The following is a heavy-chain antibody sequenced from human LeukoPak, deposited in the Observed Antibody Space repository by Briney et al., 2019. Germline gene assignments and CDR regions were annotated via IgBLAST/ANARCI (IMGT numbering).Heavy chain of an antibody. J-gene: IGHJ4*02. CDR1: GFTFSSYV. Sequence: GGSLRLSCAASGFTFSSYVMNWVRQAPGKGLEWVSGISGSGAGTDYADHVKGRFTISRDNSKNTLYLQMTSLRVEDTAVCYCMAEVRGGLYDKWGQGMVVTVSS. CDR3: MAEVRGGLYDK. CDR2: ISGSGAGT. V-gene: IGHV3-23*01. D-gene: IGHD3-16*01.